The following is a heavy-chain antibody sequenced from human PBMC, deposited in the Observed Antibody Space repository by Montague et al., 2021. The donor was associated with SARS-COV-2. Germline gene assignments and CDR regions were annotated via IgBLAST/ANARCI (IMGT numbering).Heavy chain of an antibody. CDR3: ARGRTVTTFYYYYYYGMDV. Sequence: CAISGDSVSSNSATWHWIRQSPSRGLEWLGRTYYRSRWSNDYAVSVRSXIIINPDTSTNQFSLKLSSVTAADTAVYYCARGRTVTTFYYYYYYGMDVWGQGTTVTVSS. D-gene: IGHD4-17*01. CDR2: TYYRSRWSN. V-gene: IGHV6-1*01. J-gene: IGHJ6*02. CDR1: GDSVSSNSAT.